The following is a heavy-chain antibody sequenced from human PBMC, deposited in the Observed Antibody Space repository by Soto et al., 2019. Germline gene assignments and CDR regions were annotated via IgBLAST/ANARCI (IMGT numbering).Heavy chain of an antibody. CDR1: GFTFSNAW. V-gene: IGHV3-15*01. CDR2: VKSKVDGETI. D-gene: IGHD3-16*01. Sequence: EVQMVESGGGFMKPGGSLRLSCAASGFTFSNAWMNWVRQAPGKGLEWVGRVKSKVDGETIDYSAPVKGRFSISRDDSKNTVYLQMNSLEIEDTAVYYCATEGLGLDYWGQGTLVTVSS. CDR3: ATEGLGLDY. J-gene: IGHJ4*02.